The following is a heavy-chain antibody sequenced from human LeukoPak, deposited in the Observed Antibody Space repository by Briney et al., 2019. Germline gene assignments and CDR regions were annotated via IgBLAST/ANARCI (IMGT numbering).Heavy chain of an antibody. Sequence: SGTLSLTCTVSGASISSSYWSWVRQPPGKRLEWIGFIYYNGNTNSNPSLKSRVTISADTSKNQFSLKLTSVPAADTAVYYCVRGNYDNRGYSNAFDIWGQGAMVTVSS. CDR1: GASISSSY. D-gene: IGHD3-22*01. CDR3: VRGNYDNRGYSNAFDI. V-gene: IGHV4-59*01. CDR2: IYYNGNT. J-gene: IGHJ3*02.